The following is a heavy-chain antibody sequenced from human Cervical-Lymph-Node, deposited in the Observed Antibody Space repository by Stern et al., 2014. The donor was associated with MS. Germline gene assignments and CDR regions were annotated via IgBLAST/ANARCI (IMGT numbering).Heavy chain of an antibody. CDR2: IFPFLGLG. CDR1: GGTFGNDA. J-gene: IGHJ6*02. V-gene: IGHV1-69*09. D-gene: IGHD4-11*01. Sequence: QVQLGESGGEVKKPGSSVKVSCTVSGGTFGNDAISWVRQAPGQGLEWMGRIFPFLGLGNNAQRYQGRVTITADKSTNTASMELSSLRTEDTAVYYCARDPHVVNSLNYSDYGMDVWGQGTTVSVSS. CDR3: ARDPHVVNSLNYSDYGMDV.